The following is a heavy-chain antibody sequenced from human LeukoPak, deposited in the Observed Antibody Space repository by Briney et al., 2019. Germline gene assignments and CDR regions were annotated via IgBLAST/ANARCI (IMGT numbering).Heavy chain of an antibody. Sequence: AASVKVSCKASGGTFSSYAISWVRRAPGQGLEWMGGIIPIFGAANYAQKFQGRVTITADESPSTAYMELSSLRSEDTAVYYCAVKDATTSILYYYYMDVWGKGTTVTISS. D-gene: IGHD4-17*01. CDR1: GGTFSSYA. V-gene: IGHV1-69*13. CDR3: AVKDATTSILYYYYMDV. CDR2: IIPIFGAA. J-gene: IGHJ6*03.